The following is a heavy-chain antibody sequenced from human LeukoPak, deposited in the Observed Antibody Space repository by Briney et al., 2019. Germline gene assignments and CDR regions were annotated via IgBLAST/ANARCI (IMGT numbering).Heavy chain of an antibody. D-gene: IGHD6-19*01. J-gene: IGHJ4*02. CDR1: GFTFSSYG. Sequence: GGTLRLSCAASGFTFSSYGMSWVRQAPGKGLEWVSAISGSGGSTYYADSVKGRFTISRDNSKNTLYLQMNSLRAEDTAVYYCAKPRWDSSGWFDFGYWGQGTLVTVSS. V-gene: IGHV3-23*01. CDR2: ISGSGGST. CDR3: AKPRWDSSGWFDFGY.